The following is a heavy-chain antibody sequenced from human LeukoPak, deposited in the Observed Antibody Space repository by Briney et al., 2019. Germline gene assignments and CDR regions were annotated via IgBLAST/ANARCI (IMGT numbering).Heavy chain of an antibody. CDR2: IYFSGTP. CDR1: RGSIRTADYY. Sequence: PSETLSLTCTVSRGSIRTADYYWAWVRQPPGEGLGWLGSIYFSGTPYFNPSLKSRVAVSIDTSKNQFSLKVTSVNASDTAVYFCARTSSWYAGAWFDSWGQGTLVTVSS. D-gene: IGHD6-13*01. J-gene: IGHJ5*01. CDR3: ARTSSWYAGAWFDS. V-gene: IGHV4-39*01.